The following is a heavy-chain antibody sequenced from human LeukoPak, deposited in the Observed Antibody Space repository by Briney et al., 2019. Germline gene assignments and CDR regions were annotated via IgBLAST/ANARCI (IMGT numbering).Heavy chain of an antibody. CDR2: ITNSGST. V-gene: IGHV4-61*08. CDR3: ARIGGYGFDP. D-gene: IGHD5-12*01. CDR1: GDSITSGGYY. Sequence: ASETLSLTCTVSGDSITSGGYYWSWIRQHPGKGLEWIGYITNSGSTNYNPSLKSRVTISVDTSKNQFSLKLSSVTAADTAVYYCARIGGYGFDPWGQGTLVTVSS. J-gene: IGHJ5*02.